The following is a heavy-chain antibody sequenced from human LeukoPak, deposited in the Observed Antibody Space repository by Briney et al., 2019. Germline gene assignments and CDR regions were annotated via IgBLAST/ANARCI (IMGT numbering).Heavy chain of an antibody. CDR2: ISSSSGTI. D-gene: IGHD1-26*01. CDR3: ARDRVVGTSGFAFDI. CDR1: GFTFSTYS. Sequence: PGGSLRLSCAASGFTFSTYSMKWVRQAPGKGLEWVSYISSSSGTIYYADSVKGRFTISRDNAKNSLYLQMNGLRDEDTAVYYCARDRVVGTSGFAFDIWGQGTMVTVSS. J-gene: IGHJ3*02. V-gene: IGHV3-48*02.